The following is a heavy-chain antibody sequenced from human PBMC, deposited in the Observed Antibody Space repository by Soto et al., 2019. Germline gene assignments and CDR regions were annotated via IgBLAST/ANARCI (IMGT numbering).Heavy chain of an antibody. CDR2: INSDGSST. D-gene: IGHD3-9*01. J-gene: IGHJ4*02. V-gene: IGHV3-74*01. CDR1: GFTFSSYW. CDR3: ARSHDILTGYLDY. Sequence: GGSLGLSCAASGFTFSSYWMHGVRQDPGKGLVWVSRINSDGSSTSYADSVKGRFTISRDNAKNTLYLQMNSLRAEDTAVYYCARSHDILTGYLDYWGQGTLVTVSS.